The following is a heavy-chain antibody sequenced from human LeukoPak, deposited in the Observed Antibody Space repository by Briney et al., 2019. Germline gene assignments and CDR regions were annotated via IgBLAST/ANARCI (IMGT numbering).Heavy chain of an antibody. D-gene: IGHD6-19*01. CDR1: GGTFNNYA. CDR2: FIPMFSQT. J-gene: IGHJ4*02. V-gene: IGHV1-2*02. CDR3: ARAPPLPYSSGSSNIDY. Sequence: ASVTVSCKASGGTFNNYAINWVRQAPGQGLEWMGDFIPMFSQTKSAQKFQGRVTMTRDTSISTAYMELSRLRSDDTAVYYCARAPPLPYSSGSSNIDYWGQGTLVTVSS.